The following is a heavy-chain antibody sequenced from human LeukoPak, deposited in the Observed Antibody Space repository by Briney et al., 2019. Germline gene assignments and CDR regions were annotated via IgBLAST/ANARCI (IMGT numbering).Heavy chain of an antibody. D-gene: IGHD1-26*01. CDR2: IKRKSEGGTT. Sequence: AGGSLRLSCAASGFTFSNAWMSWVRQAPGKGLEWVGRIKRKSEGGTTNYAAPVKDRFTISRDDSENMLYLQMNSLKTEDTAVYYCASSDDSSYRPWYWGQGTLVTVSS. J-gene: IGHJ4*02. CDR1: GFTFSNAW. V-gene: IGHV3-15*01. CDR3: ASSDDSSYRPWY.